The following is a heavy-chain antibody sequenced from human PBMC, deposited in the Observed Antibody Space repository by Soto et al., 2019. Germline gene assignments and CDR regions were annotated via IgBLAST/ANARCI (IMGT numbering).Heavy chain of an antibody. J-gene: IGHJ6*02. Sequence: QVQLVQSGAEVKKPGASVKVSCKASGYTFTSYGISWVRQAPGQGLEWMGWISAYNGNTNYAQKLQGRVTMTTDTSTSTAYMELRSLRADDTAVYYCARDYCSSTSCYAAYYYGMDVWGQGTTVTVSS. CDR2: ISAYNGNT. CDR3: ARDYCSSTSCYAAYYYGMDV. D-gene: IGHD2-2*01. V-gene: IGHV1-18*01. CDR1: GYTFTSYG.